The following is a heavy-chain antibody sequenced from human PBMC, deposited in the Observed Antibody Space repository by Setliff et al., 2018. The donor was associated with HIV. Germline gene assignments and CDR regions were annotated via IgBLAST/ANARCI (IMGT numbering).Heavy chain of an antibody. CDR3: ARSRIRGYYDTSPAMAFDM. CDR2: IHYSGTS. J-gene: IGHJ3*02. CDR1: GDLINNHN. V-gene: IGHV4-59*08. D-gene: IGHD3-22*01. Sequence: PSETLSLTCTVSGDLINNHNWNWIRQSPEKGLEWLGNIHYSGTSNYNSSLKSRIVISLDTSKKQFSLHFYSVTAADTAVYYCARSRIRGYYDTSPAMAFDMWGQGTMVTVS.